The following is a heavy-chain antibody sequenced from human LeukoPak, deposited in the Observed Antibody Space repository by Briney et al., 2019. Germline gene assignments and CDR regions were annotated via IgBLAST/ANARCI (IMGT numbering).Heavy chain of an antibody. CDR1: GFTFSNYA. CDR2: INHSGST. V-gene: IGHV4-34*01. CDR3: ARGSSVLILWFGELYNWFDP. Sequence: GSLRLSCAGSGFTFSNYAMSWVRQPPGKGLEWIGEINHSGSTNYNPSLKSRVTISVDTSKNQFSLKLSSVTAADTAVYYCARGSSVLILWFGELYNWFDPWGQGTLVTVSS. D-gene: IGHD3-10*01. J-gene: IGHJ5*02.